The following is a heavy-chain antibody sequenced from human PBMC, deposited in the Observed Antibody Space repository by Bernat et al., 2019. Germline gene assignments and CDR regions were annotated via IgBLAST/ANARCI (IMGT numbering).Heavy chain of an antibody. CDR2: ISYDGSNK. J-gene: IGHJ3*02. D-gene: IGHD2-15*01. CDR1: GFTFSSYA. CDR3: AREISVVAAFDI. Sequence: VQLVESGGGVVQPGRSLRLSCAASGFTFSSYAMHWVRQAPGKGLEWVAVISYDGSNKYYADSVKGRFTISRDNSKNTLYLQMNSLRAEDTAVYYCAREISVVAAFDIWGQGTMVTVSS. V-gene: IGHV3-30-3*01.